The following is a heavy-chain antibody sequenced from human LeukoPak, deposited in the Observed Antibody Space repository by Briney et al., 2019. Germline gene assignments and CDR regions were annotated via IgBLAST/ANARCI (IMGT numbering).Heavy chain of an antibody. CDR3: AKVTGTTNY. V-gene: IGHV3-23*01. J-gene: IGHJ4*02. CDR2: ISGRDEST. D-gene: IGHD1-1*01. CDR1: GFTFSTYW. Sequence: GGSLRLSCAASGFTFSTYWMHWVRQAPGKGLEWVSAISGRDESTYYADSVKGRFTISRDNSKSTLYLQMSSLRAEDTAVYHCAKVTGTTNYWGQGTLVTVSS.